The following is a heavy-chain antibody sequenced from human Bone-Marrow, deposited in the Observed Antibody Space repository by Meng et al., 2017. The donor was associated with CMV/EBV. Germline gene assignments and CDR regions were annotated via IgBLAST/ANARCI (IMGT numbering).Heavy chain of an antibody. D-gene: IGHD2-2*01. V-gene: IGHV3-30*04. CDR1: GFSFNDYS. CDR2: VSSDGGHK. CDR3: ARDRIDCSRTSCPTGALTYFDY. Sequence: GGSLRLSCAASGFSFNDYSMHWVRQAPGKGLEWVAVVSSDGGHKYYADSVKGGFTISRDNSKNTVYLEVISLRAEDSALYYCARDRIDCSRTSCPTGALTYFDYWGQGTLVTVSS. J-gene: IGHJ4*02.